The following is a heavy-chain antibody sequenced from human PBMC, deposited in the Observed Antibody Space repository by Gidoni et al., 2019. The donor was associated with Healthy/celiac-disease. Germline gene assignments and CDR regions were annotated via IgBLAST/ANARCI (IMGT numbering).Heavy chain of an antibody. CDR3: ARDPPAYSSGYYFLPEYFQH. CDR1: GFTFSSYW. CDR2: IKQDGSEK. D-gene: IGHD3-22*01. J-gene: IGHJ1*01. V-gene: IGHV3-7*01. Sequence: EVQLVESGGGLVQPGGSLRLSCAASGFTFSSYWMSWVRQAPGKGLEWVANIKQDGSEKYYVDSVKGRFTISRDNAKNSLYLQMNSLRAEDTAVYYCARDPPAYSSGYYFLPEYFQHWGQGTLVTVSS.